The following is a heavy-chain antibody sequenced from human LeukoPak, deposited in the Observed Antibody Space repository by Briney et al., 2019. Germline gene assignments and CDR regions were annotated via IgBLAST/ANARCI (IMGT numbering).Heavy chain of an antibody. V-gene: IGHV3-48*03. CDR1: GFTFSSYE. J-gene: IGHJ4*02. CDR2: ISSSGSTI. CDR3: ARGITVTTYGCDY. Sequence: GGSLRLSCAASGFTFSSYEMNWVRQAPGKGLEWVSYISSSGSTIYYADSVKGRFTISRDNAKNSLYLQMNSLRAEGTAVYYCARGITVTTYGCDYWGQGTLVTVSS. D-gene: IGHD4-17*01.